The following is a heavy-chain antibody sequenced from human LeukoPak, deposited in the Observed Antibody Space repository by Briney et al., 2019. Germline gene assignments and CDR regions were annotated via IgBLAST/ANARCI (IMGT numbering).Heavy chain of an antibody. J-gene: IGHJ4*02. CDR2: IYYSGST. V-gene: IGHV4-39*01. Sequence: SETLSLTCTVSGGSISSSSYYWNWIRQPPGKGLEWIGSIYYSGSTYYNPSLKSRVTISIDTSKNQFSLKVISVTAADTAVYYCASGVAGAKDNWGQGTLVTVSS. CDR1: GGSISSSSYY. D-gene: IGHD6-13*01. CDR3: ASGVAGAKDN.